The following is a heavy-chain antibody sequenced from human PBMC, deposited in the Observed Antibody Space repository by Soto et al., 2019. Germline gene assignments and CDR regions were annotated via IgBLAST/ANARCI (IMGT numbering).Heavy chain of an antibody. V-gene: IGHV4-59*08. Sequence: SETLSLTCTVSGGSFSPNYWSWIRQPPGKGLEWIGYIYYSGSTNHNPSLKSRVTISVDTSKNQFSLKLSSVTAADTAVYYCARRNILTGYHIDYWGQGTLVTVSS. CDR3: ARRNILTGYHIDY. CDR2: IYYSGST. D-gene: IGHD3-9*01. CDR1: GGSFSPNY. J-gene: IGHJ4*02.